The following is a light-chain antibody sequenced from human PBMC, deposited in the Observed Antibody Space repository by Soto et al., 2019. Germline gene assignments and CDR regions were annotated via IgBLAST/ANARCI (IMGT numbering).Light chain of an antibody. Sequence: QGVSSTYLGSYQQKPGQAPRLLIYGASSRATGKPGRVSVSGAGTDLSLTIAGLEPVLFGVYYCRQYASSRWTSGQGTKVDIK. J-gene: IGKJ1*01. CDR1: QGVSSTY. V-gene: IGKV3-20*01. CDR3: RQYASSRWT. CDR2: GAS.